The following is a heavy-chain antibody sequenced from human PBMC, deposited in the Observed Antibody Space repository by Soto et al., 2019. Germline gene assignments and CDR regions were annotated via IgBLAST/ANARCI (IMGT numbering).Heavy chain of an antibody. Sequence: GGSLRLSCEASGFTLSSYAMTWVRQAPGKGLEWISVTSGSRGATYFADSVKGRFVISRDNSKNTLYLQMNCLRDEDTASYYCAKATVRVVHPLVFDYWGQGSLVTVSS. CDR1: GFTLSSYA. D-gene: IGHD3-3*01. J-gene: IGHJ4*02. CDR3: AKATVRVVHPLVFDY. V-gene: IGHV3-23*01. CDR2: TSGSRGAT.